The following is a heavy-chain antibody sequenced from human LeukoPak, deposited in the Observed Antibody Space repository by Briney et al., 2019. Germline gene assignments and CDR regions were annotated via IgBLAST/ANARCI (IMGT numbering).Heavy chain of an antibody. D-gene: IGHD6-19*01. CDR2: ISSSSTNT. CDR1: GFTFRSYA. J-gene: IGHJ4*02. V-gene: IGHV3-23*01. CDR3: AKPSSGYGSSDS. Sequence: GGSLRLSCPASGFTFRSYAMSWVRQAPGKRLEWVSAISSSSTNTYYADSVKGRFTISRDNSKNTLYLQMNSLKAEDTAVYYCAKPSSGYGSSDSWGQGTLVTVSS.